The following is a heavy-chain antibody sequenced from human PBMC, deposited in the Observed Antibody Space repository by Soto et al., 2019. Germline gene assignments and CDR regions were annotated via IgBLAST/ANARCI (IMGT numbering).Heavy chain of an antibody. CDR1: GFTFSSYA. CDR3: AKVGLLWFGELTHYFDY. V-gene: IGHV3-23*01. Sequence: EVQLLESGGGLVQPGGSLRLSCAASGFTFSSYAMSWVRQAPGKGLEWVSAISGSGGSTYYADSVKGRFTISRDNSKNTLYLQMNSLRAEDTAVYYCAKVGLLWFGELTHYFDYWGQGTLVTVSS. CDR2: ISGSGGST. D-gene: IGHD3-10*01. J-gene: IGHJ4*02.